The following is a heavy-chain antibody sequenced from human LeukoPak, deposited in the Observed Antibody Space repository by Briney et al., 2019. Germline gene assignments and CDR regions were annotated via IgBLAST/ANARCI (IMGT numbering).Heavy chain of an antibody. V-gene: IGHV5-51*01. J-gene: IGHJ6*02. CDR3: ARGYSGYDHYYDMDV. D-gene: IGHD5-12*01. Sequence: GESLKISCKTSGYSFTTYWNGWVRQMPGKRLEWMGFIYPGDSATRYSPSFQGQVTISADNSISTSHLQWNSRKASDTAMYYCARGYSGYDHYYDMDVWGQGTSVTVSS. CDR1: GYSFTTYW. CDR2: IYPGDSAT.